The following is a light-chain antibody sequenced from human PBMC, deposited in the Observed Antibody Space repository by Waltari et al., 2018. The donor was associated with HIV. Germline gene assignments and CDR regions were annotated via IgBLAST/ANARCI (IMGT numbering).Light chain of an antibody. CDR2: VDS. CDR3: QVWDTSSDHVDYV. Sequence: FVLTPPPPVSVAPAPSATISCVAGNTAYGSLHRYPLMPGQALVLVVYVDSDRSSGIPAPFSGSISGNMAALTISGVEAGDEADYFCQVWDTSSDHVDYVFGTGTKVTVL. V-gene: IGLV3-21*02. CDR1: NTAYGS. J-gene: IGLJ1*01.